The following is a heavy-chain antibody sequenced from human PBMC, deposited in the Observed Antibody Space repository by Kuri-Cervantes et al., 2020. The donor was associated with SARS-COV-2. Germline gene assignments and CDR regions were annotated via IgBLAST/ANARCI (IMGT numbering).Heavy chain of an antibody. CDR2: FDPEDGET. Sequence: ASVKVSCKVSGYTLTELSMHWVRQAPGKGLEWMGGFDPEDGETIYAQKFQGRVTMTEDTSTDTAYMELSSLRSEDTAVYYCAGGPPLPIAVAVLGGRVNYFDYWGQGTLVTVSS. CDR1: GYTLTELS. J-gene: IGHJ4*02. V-gene: IGHV1-24*01. CDR3: AGGPPLPIAVAVLGGRVNYFDY. D-gene: IGHD6-19*01.